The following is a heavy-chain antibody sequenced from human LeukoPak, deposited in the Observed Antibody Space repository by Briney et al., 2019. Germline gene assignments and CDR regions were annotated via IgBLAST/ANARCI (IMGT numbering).Heavy chain of an antibody. J-gene: IGHJ3*02. CDR2: IYYDGTT. D-gene: IGHD3-22*01. CDR1: GGSISTTSYY. CDR3: ARHFRREVLIGSAFDI. Sequence: SETLSLTCSASGGSISTTSYYWAWIRQPPGKGLEWIVSIYYDGTTYYNPSLKSRVTTSIDTSKKQFSLNLSAVTATDTAVYYCARHFRREVLIGSAFDIWGQGTMVTVSS. V-gene: IGHV4-39*01.